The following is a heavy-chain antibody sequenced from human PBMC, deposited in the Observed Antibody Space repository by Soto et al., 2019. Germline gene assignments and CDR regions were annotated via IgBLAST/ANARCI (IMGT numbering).Heavy chain of an antibody. Sequence: ASVKVSCKASGYTFTSYDINWVRQATGQGLEWMGWMNPNSGNTGYAQKFQGRVTITRNTSISTAYMELSSLRSEDTAVYYCARGRYNYYGSGSPGGWFDPWGQGTLVTVSS. J-gene: IGHJ5*02. CDR3: ARGRYNYYGSGSPGGWFDP. V-gene: IGHV1-8*01. CDR2: MNPNSGNT. D-gene: IGHD3-10*01. CDR1: GYTFTSYD.